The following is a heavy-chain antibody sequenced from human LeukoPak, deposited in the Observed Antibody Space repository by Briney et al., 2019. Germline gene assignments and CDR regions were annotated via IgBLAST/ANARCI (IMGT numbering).Heavy chain of an antibody. CDR3: ATDSGDSGYYYYGMDV. D-gene: IGHD4-17*01. CDR2: FDPEDGET. V-gene: IGHV1-24*01. Sequence: ASVKVSCKGSGYTLTELSMHWVRQAPGKGLEWMVGFDPEDGETIYAQKFQGRVTMAEDTSTDTAYMELSSLRSEDTAVYYCATDSGDSGYYYYGMDVWGQGTTVTVSS. J-gene: IGHJ6*02. CDR1: GYTLTELS.